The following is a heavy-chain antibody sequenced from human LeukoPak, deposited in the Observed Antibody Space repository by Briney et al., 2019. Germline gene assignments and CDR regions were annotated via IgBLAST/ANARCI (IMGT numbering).Heavy chain of an antibody. Sequence: GGSLRLSCAASGLTFSSNAMSWVRQAPGKGLEWVSAISGSGGSTYYADSVKGRFTISRDNSKNTLYFQMNNLRAEDTAVYYCARGIQLTLAAHAFDIWGPGTMVTVSS. CDR3: ARGIQLTLAAHAFDI. CDR2: ISGSGGST. CDR1: GLTFSSNA. J-gene: IGHJ3*02. V-gene: IGHV3-23*01. D-gene: IGHD1-1*01.